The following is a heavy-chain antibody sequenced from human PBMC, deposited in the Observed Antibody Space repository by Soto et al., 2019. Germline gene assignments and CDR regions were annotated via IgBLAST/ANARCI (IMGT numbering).Heavy chain of an antibody. CDR3: AGSPYYYYYGMDV. CDR2: IYSGGST. Sequence: EVQLVETGGGLIQPGGSLRLSCAASGFTVSSNYMSWVRQAPGKGLEWVSVIYSGGSTYYADSVKGRFTISRDNSKNTLYLQMNSLRAEDTAVYYCAGSPYYYYYGMDVWGQGTTVTFSS. CDR1: GFTVSSNY. V-gene: IGHV3-53*02. J-gene: IGHJ6*01. D-gene: IGHD1-26*01.